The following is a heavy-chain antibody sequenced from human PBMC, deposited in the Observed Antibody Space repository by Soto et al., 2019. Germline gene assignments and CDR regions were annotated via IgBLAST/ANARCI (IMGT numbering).Heavy chain of an antibody. D-gene: IGHD3-9*01. V-gene: IGHV3-23*01. CDR1: ESPLSGLA. J-gene: IGHJ6*02. CDR3: AKASQPLYYYDILTGYYWDYYYGMDV. Sequence: PGGPLNASSRAVESPLSGLAWGRVRKQQGKGLEWVSPIGGSGGSTYYADSVKGRFTISRDNSKNTLYLQMNSLRAEDTAVYYCAKASQPLYYYDILTGYYWDYYYGMDVWGQGTTVTVSS. CDR2: IGGSGGST.